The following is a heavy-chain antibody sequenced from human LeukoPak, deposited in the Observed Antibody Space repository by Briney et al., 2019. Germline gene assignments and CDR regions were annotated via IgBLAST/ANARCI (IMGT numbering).Heavy chain of an antibody. V-gene: IGHV3-9*01. CDR1: GFTFDDYA. Sequence: QSGGSLRLSCVASGFTFDDYAMHWVRQAPGKGLEWDSGISWNSGSMGCADSVKGRFTISRDNSKNTLYLQMNSLRAEDTAVYYCAKDGHYWGQGTLVTVSS. J-gene: IGHJ4*02. CDR2: ISWNSGSM. CDR3: AKDGHY.